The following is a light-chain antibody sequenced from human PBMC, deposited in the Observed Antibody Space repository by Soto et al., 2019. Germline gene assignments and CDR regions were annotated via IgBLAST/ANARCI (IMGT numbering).Light chain of an antibody. CDR3: QYYGSTRNT. Sequence: EIVLTQSPDTLCLSPGEMVTLSCRASESVTSSHIAWYQQKAGQAPRLLIYGASSMATGIPDRFSGRGSGTDFTLTISTLEPEDFAVYYCQYYGSTRNTFGQGTRLEIK. J-gene: IGKJ5*01. CDR2: GAS. V-gene: IGKV3-20*01. CDR1: ESVTSSH.